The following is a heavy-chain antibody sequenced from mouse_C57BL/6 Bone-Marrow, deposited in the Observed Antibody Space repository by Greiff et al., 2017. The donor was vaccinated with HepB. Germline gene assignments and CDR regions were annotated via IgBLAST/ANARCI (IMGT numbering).Heavy chain of an antibody. CDR2: LRNKANGYTT. J-gene: IGHJ2*01. D-gene: IGHD1-1*01. Sequence: EVQLVESGGGLVQPGGSLSLSCAASGFTFTDYYMSWVRQPPGKALEWLGFLRNKANGYTTEYSASVKGRFTISRDNSQSILYLQMNALIAEDSATYYCARYINYSYFYYWGQGTTLTVSS. CDR1: GFTFTDYY. V-gene: IGHV7-3*01. CDR3: ARYINYSYFYY.